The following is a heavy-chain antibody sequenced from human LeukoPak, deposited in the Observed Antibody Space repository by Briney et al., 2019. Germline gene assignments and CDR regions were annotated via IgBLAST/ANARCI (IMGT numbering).Heavy chain of an antibody. CDR1: GFTFSGYS. V-gene: IGHV3-21*01. Sequence: GGSLRLSCAASGFTFSGYSMSWVRQAPGKGLEWVSSISNSGSYTYYVDSVKGRFTISRDNAKNSTYLQMNSLRAEDTAVYYCARGRGNPYFDYWGQGTQVTVSS. J-gene: IGHJ4*02. CDR2: ISNSGSYT. CDR3: ARGRGNPYFDY. D-gene: IGHD4-23*01.